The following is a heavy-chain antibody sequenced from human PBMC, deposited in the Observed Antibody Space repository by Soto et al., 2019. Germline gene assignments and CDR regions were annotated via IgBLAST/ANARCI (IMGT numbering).Heavy chain of an antibody. CDR2: ISYDGSNK. D-gene: IGHD3-3*01. J-gene: IGHJ4*02. CDR1: GFTFSSCA. V-gene: IGHV3-30-3*01. Sequence: QVQLVESGGGEVQPGRSLRLSCAASGFTFSSCAMHWVRQALGKGLEWVALISYDGSNKYYADSVKGRFTISRDNSKNTLYLQMNSLRAEDTAVYYCARDKRDLRFLEWSYYFDYWGQGTLVTVSS. CDR3: ARDKRDLRFLEWSYYFDY.